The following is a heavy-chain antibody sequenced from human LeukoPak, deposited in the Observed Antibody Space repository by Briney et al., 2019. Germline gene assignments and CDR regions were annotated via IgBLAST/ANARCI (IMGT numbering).Heavy chain of an antibody. CDR2: ISGSGGST. Sequence: PGGSLRLSCAASGFTFSSYAVSWVRQAPGKGLEWVSGISGSGGSTYYADSVKGRFTISRDNSKNTLYLQMNSLRAEDTAVYYCAKGNYDFWSGSDVWGQGTTVTVSS. V-gene: IGHV3-23*01. D-gene: IGHD3-3*01. J-gene: IGHJ6*02. CDR1: GFTFSSYA. CDR3: AKGNYDFWSGSDV.